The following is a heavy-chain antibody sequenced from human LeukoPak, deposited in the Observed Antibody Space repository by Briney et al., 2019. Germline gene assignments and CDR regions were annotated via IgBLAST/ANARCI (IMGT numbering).Heavy chain of an antibody. CDR1: GLSFSSYN. Sequence: GGSLRLSCTASGLSFSSYNMNWVRQAPGKGPEWVAYITADNTTKYYADSVKGRFTISRDNAKKSLFLRMNSLRAEDTAVYCAAASAFSSSWRSWGQGTVVTVSS. V-gene: IGHV3-48*01. CDR3: AASAFSSSWRS. D-gene: IGHD6-13*01. J-gene: IGHJ5*02. CDR2: ITADNTTK.